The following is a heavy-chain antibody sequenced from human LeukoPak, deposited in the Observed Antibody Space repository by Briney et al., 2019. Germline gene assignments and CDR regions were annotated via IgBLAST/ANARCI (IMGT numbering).Heavy chain of an antibody. V-gene: IGHV1-8*01. Sequence: GASVKVSCKASGYTFTSYDINWVRQATGQGLEWMGWMNPNSGNTGYAQKFQGRVTMTRNTPISTAYMELSSLRSEDTAVYYCARGRYSYGQDAFDIWGQGTMVTVSS. CDR2: MNPNSGNT. J-gene: IGHJ3*02. CDR1: GYTFTSYD. CDR3: ARGRYSYGQDAFDI. D-gene: IGHD5-18*01.